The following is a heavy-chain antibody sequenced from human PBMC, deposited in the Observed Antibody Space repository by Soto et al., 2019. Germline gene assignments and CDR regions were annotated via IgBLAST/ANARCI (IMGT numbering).Heavy chain of an antibody. CDR1: GYTFTSYY. V-gene: IGHV1-46*03. J-gene: IGHJ4*02. CDR2: INPSGGST. D-gene: IGHD2-15*01. CDR3: ARDPLYHLYCSGGSCYSGPHFDY. Sequence: GASVKVSCKASGYTFTSYYMHWVRQAPGQGLEWMGIINPSGGSTSYAQKFQGRVTMTRDTSTSTVYMELSSLRSEDTAVYYCARDPLYHLYCSGGSCYSGPHFDYWGQGTLVTVSS.